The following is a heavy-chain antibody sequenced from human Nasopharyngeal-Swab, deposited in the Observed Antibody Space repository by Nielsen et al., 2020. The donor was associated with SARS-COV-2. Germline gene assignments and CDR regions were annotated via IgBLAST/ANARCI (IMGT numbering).Heavy chain of an antibody. CDR2: ISSSGSTI. V-gene: IGHV3-48*03. CDR1: VFAFSSYE. Sequence: GGTLSLTCAASVFAFSSYEMNWVRQAPGKGLERVSYISSSGSTIYYADSVKGRFTISRDNAKNSLYLQMNSLRAEDTAVYYCARDDSSPHVGAFDIWGQGTMVTVSS. D-gene: IGHD3-22*01. J-gene: IGHJ3*02. CDR3: ARDDSSPHVGAFDI.